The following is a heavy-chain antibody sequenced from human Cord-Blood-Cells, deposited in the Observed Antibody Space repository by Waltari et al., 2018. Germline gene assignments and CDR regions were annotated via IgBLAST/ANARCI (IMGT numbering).Heavy chain of an antibody. J-gene: IGHJ5*02. CDR1: GGSFSGYY. CDR2: INHSGST. Sequence: QVQLQQWGAGLLKPSETLSLTCAVYGGSFSGYYWSWIRQPPGKGLEWIGEINHSGSTNYNPSLKSRVTISVDTSKNQFSLKLSSVTAADTAVYYCAREGESKAAPNWFDPWGLGTLVTVSS. D-gene: IGHD6-6*01. CDR3: AREGESKAAPNWFDP. V-gene: IGHV4-34*01.